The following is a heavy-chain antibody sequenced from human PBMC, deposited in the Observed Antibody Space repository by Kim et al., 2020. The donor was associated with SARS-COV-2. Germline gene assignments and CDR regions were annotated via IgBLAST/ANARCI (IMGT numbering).Heavy chain of an antibody. D-gene: IGHD3-10*01. Sequence: GGSLRLSCAASGFIFNNFGMHWVRQAPGKGLEWVAIIWFDGSNKYYADSVKGRFTISRDNSKNTLYLQMNSLRAEDTAVYYCARDRGAAHFFDYWGQGTPGTVSS. CDR3: ARDRGAAHFFDY. J-gene: IGHJ4*02. CDR1: GFIFNNFG. CDR2: IWFDGSNK. V-gene: IGHV3-33*01.